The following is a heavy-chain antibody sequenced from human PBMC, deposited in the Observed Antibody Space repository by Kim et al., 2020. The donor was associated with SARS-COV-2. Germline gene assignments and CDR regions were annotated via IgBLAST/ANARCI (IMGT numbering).Heavy chain of an antibody. Sequence: GGSLRLSCAGSGFTFRDHWMDWVRQTPGKGLEWVANIRSDGGEKYYVNSVRGRFTVSRDHAKSELYLQMTRLSAEDTAVYYCSGALNFWGHGTPVTVSS. CDR3: SGALNF. CDR1: GFTFRDHW. CDR2: IRSDGGEK. V-gene: IGHV3-7*01. J-gene: IGHJ4*01.